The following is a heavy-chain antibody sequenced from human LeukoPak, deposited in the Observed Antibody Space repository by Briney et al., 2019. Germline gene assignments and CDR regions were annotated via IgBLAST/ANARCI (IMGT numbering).Heavy chain of an antibody. CDR1: GFIFRNYW. Sequence: PGGSLRLSCAASGFIFRNYWMNWVRQAPGKGLEWVANIKQDGSEKYYVESVKGRFTISRDNAKNSLYLQMNSLRAEDTAVYYCARDRTMVRGVIGYWGQGTLVTVSS. CDR2: IKQDGSEK. D-gene: IGHD3-10*01. J-gene: IGHJ4*02. CDR3: ARDRTMVRGVIGY. V-gene: IGHV3-7*04.